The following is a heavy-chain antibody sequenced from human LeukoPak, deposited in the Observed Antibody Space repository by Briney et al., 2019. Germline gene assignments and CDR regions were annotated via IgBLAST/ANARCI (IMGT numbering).Heavy chain of an antibody. D-gene: IGHD6-19*01. V-gene: IGHV3-23*01. J-gene: IGHJ4*02. CDR2: ISGGGGST. Sequence: GGSLRLSCAASGFTFSSYAMSWVRQAPGRGLEWVSAISGGGGSTYYADSVKGRFTISRDNSKNTLYLQMNSLRAEDTAVYYCAKVKWLDQRFDYWGQGTLVTVSS. CDR3: AKVKWLDQRFDY. CDR1: GFTFSSYA.